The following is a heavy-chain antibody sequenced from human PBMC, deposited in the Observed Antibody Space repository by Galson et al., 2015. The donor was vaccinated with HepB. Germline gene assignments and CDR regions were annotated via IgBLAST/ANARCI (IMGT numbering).Heavy chain of an antibody. V-gene: IGHV3-23*01. J-gene: IGHJ1*01. CDR3: AKVFIAAAVSRYFQH. D-gene: IGHD6-13*01. CDR1: GFTLSSYA. Sequence: SLRLSCAASGFTLSSYAMSWVRQAPGKGLEWVSAISGSGGSTYYADSVKGRFTISRDNSKNTLYLQMNSLRAEDTAVYYCAKVFIAAAVSRYFQHWGQGTLVTVSS. CDR2: ISGSGGST.